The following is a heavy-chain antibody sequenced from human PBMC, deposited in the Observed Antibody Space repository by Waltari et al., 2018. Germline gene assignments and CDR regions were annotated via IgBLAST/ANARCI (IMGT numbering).Heavy chain of an antibody. CDR3: ARALPGEITVYDY. J-gene: IGHJ4*02. Sequence: EVQLVESGGGLVQPGGSLRLSCLASGFTFGSHWMSWFRKAPEKGLEWVADIKQDGTQQYYVDSVKGRFTVSRDNHKNSLFLQMNSLRAEDTAVYYCARALPGEITVYDYWAQGALGTVSS. D-gene: IGHD3-10*01. CDR1: GFTFGSHW. CDR2: IKQDGTQQ. V-gene: IGHV3-7*01.